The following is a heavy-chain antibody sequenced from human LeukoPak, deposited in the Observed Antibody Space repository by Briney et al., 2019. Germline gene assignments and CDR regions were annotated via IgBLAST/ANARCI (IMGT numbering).Heavy chain of an antibody. CDR3: ARTLVDY. V-gene: IGHV3-7*01. Sequence: PGGSLRLSCEASGFIFSNYYMSWVRQAPGKGLEWVANINEDGSVEYYVDSVKGRFTISRDNPKNSLYLLMNNLRAKDTAVYYCARTLVDYWGQGALVTVSS. CDR2: INEDGSVE. CDR1: GFIFSNYY. J-gene: IGHJ4*02.